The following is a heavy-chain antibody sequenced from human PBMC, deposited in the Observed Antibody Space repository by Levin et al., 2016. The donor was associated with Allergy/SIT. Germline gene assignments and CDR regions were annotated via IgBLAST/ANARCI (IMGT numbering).Heavy chain of an antibody. CDR1: GFTFSSYA. CDR2: ISGSGAST. D-gene: IGHD3-10*01. V-gene: IGHV3-23*01. Sequence: GGSLRLSCAASGFTFSSYAMSWVRQAPGKGLEWVSAISGSGASTNYADSVKGRFTISRDNSNNILYLRLNSLRVEDTAFYYCARDPGGSFDYWGQGTLVTVSS. CDR3: ARDPGGSFDY. J-gene: IGHJ4*02.